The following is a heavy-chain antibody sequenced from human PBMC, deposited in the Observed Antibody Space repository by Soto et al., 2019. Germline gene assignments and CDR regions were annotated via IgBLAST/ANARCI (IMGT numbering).Heavy chain of an antibody. CDR2: IIPIFGTA. V-gene: IGHV1-69*13. D-gene: IGHD3-10*01. CDR3: ASEGRGSGSYYNVPLYYYGMDV. J-gene: IGHJ6*02. Sequence: GASVKVSCKASGGTFSSYAISWVRQAPGQGLERMGGIIPIFGTANYAQKFQGRVTITADESTSTAYMELSSLRSEDTAVYYCASEGRGSGSYYNVPLYYYGMDVWGQGTTVTVSS. CDR1: GGTFSSYA.